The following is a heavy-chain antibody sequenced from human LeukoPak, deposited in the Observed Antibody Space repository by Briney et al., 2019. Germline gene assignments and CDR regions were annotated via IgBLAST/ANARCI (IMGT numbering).Heavy chain of an antibody. CDR1: GDSVSSNSAA. Sequence: SQTLSLTCALSGDSVSSNSAAWNWVRQSPSRGLEWLGNTYYRSKWYNDYAVSVKSRITINYDTSKNQFSLEQTVLYREEAAVYYSAREELDAFDIWGQGTMVTVSS. CDR2: TYYRSKWYN. V-gene: IGHV6-1*01. J-gene: IGHJ3*02. D-gene: IGHD1-7*01. CDR3: AREELDAFDI.